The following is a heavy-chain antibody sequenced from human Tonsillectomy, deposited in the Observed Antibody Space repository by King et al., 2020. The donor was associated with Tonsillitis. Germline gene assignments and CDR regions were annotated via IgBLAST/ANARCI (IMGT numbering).Heavy chain of an antibody. CDR2: ISGSGASV. J-gene: IGHJ1*01. CDR3: AKGSGSYLAEYFQH. CDR1: GFTFSSYA. D-gene: IGHD1-26*01. V-gene: IGHV3-23*04. Sequence: VQLVESGGGLVQPGGSLRLSCAASGFTFSSYAMSWVRQAPGKGLEWVSDISGSGASVFYADSVKGRFTISRDNSKYTLYLQMNSLRVEDTAVYCCAKGSGSYLAEYFQHWGQGTLVTVSS.